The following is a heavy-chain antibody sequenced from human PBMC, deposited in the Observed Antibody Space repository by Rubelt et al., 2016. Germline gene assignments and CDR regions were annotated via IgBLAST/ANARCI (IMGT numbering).Heavy chain of an antibody. D-gene: IGHD2-15*01. CDR3: ARGTLVG. CDR2: INSNGTTT. V-gene: IGHV3-74*01. CDR1: GFTFSNYW. Sequence: EMLLVESGGGLVQPGGSLRLSCAASGFTFSNYWMHWVRQAPGKGLVWVSRINSNGTTTDSADSVKGRFTISRDNAKNTLYLQMDRLRVEDTAVYYCARGTLVGGGQGTLVTVSS. J-gene: IGHJ4*02.